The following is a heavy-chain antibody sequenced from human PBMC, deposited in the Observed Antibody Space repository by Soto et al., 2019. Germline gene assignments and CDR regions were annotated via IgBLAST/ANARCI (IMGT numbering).Heavy chain of an antibody. J-gene: IGHJ6*03. CDR2: IYYSGST. Sequence: SETLSLTCTVSGGSISSYYWSWIRQPPGKGLEWIGYIYYSGSTNYNPSLKSRVTISVDTSKNQFSLKLSSVTAADTAVYYCARQITIFGVVYNYYMDVWGKGTTVTVSS. CDR1: GGSISSYY. CDR3: ARQITIFGVVYNYYMDV. V-gene: IGHV4-59*08. D-gene: IGHD3-3*01.